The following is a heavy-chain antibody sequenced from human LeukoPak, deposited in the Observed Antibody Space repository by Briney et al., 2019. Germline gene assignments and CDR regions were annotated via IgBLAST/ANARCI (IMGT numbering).Heavy chain of an antibody. CDR3: AKEGNRAGTFE. D-gene: IGHD1-7*01. V-gene: IGHV3-53*01. CDR2: IYSGGTT. CDR1: GFTISNNY. J-gene: IGHJ4*02. Sequence: GGSLRLSCAASGFTISNNYMSWVRQAPGKGLEWVSVIYSGGTTYYADSVKGRFTISRDNSKNTLYLQMNSLRAEDTAVYYCAKEGNRAGTFEWGQGTLVTVSS.